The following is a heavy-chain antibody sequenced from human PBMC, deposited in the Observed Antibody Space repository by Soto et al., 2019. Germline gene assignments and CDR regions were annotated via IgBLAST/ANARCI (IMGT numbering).Heavy chain of an antibody. V-gene: IGHV1-58*02. CDR3: AADRVPNDAYMRVDP. CDR2: IVVATGNT. Sequence: SVKVSCKASGFTFGTSAIHWVRQTRGHRLEWIGWIVVATGNTKFAQRFQDRVTITRDMSTSTAYMELSSLTSEDTATYYCAADRVPNDAYMRVDPWGQGTLVTVSS. D-gene: IGHD2-2*01. CDR1: GFTFGTSA. J-gene: IGHJ5*02.